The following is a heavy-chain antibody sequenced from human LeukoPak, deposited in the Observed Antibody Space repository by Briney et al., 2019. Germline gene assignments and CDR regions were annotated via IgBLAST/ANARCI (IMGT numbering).Heavy chain of an antibody. CDR1: ESLFSSYG. D-gene: IGHD6-25*01. CDR2: IRFDGTKT. V-gene: IGHV3-30*02. J-gene: IGHJ4*02. CDR3: AREGVRGGIDY. Sequence: GGSLRLSCAASESLFSSYGMHWVRQAPGKALEWVSFIRFDGTKTYYADSVRGRFTISRDNSKNTVDLQMNSLRTEDTAVYYCAREGVRGGIDYWGQGTLVTVSS.